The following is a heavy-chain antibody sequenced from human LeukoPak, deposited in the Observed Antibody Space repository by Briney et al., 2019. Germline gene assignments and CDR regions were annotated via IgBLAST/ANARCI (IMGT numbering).Heavy chain of an antibody. D-gene: IGHD6-25*01. Sequence: SETLSLTCIVSGGSISGYYWSWIRQPAGKGLEWIGRIYTSGSTNYNPSLKSRVTMSVDTSKTQFSLKLSSVTAADTAVYYCARDSGYYYYGMDVWGQGTTVTVSS. CDR2: IYTSGST. CDR3: ARDSGYYYYGMDV. CDR1: GGSISGYY. J-gene: IGHJ6*02. V-gene: IGHV4-4*07.